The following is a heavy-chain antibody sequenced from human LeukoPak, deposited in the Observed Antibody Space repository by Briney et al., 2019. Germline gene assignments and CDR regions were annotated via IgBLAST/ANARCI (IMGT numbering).Heavy chain of an antibody. Sequence: HAGGSLRLSCAASGFTFSSYAMSWVRQVPGKGLEWVSAISGSGGSTHYADSVKGRFTISRDNSKNTLYLQMNSLRAEDTAVYYCAKDGYCSGGSCYSVDAFDIWGQGTMVTVSS. CDR1: GFTFSSYA. D-gene: IGHD2-15*01. V-gene: IGHV3-23*01. CDR3: AKDGYCSGGSCYSVDAFDI. J-gene: IGHJ3*02. CDR2: ISGSGGST.